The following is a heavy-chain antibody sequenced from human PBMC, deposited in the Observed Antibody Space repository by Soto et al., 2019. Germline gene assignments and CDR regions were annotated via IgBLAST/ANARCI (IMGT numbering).Heavy chain of an antibody. Sequence: GASVKVSCKASGYTFTGYYVHWVREAPGQGLELMGWINPETGGTSYAQKFQGRVTLSRDTSINTAYLELSSLRFDDAAVYFCARERFQVISDGMDVWGQGTTVTVSS. V-gene: IGHV1-2*02. J-gene: IGHJ6*02. CDR1: GYTFTGYY. D-gene: IGHD2-21*01. CDR2: INPETGGT. CDR3: ARERFQVISDGMDV.